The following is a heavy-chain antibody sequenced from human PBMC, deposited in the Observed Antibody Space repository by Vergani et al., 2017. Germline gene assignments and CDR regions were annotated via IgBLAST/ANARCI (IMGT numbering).Heavy chain of an antibody. Sequence: QVQLVQSGAEVKKPGASVKVSCKASGYTFTGYYMHWVRQAPGQGLEWMGWINPNSGGTNYAQKFQGRVTMTRDTSTSTAYMELRSLRSDDTAVYYCARLGVGATRDAFDIWGQGTMVTVSS. J-gene: IGHJ3*02. CDR3: ARLGVGATRDAFDI. CDR1: GYTFTGYY. D-gene: IGHD1-26*01. CDR2: INPNSGGT. V-gene: IGHV1-2*02.